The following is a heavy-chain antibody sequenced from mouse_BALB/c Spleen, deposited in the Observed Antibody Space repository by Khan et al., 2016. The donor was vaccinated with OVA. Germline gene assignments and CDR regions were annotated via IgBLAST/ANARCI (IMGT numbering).Heavy chain of an antibody. CDR2: INTYTGEP. J-gene: IGHJ2*01. CDR1: GYTFTNYV. V-gene: IGHV9-3-1*01. Sequence: QIQLVQSGPELKKPGETVKISCKASGYTFTNYVMNWVKQAPGKGLKWMGWINTYTGEPTYSDDFKGRFAFSLETSASTAYLQINNLKNEDTATYVCARSNRDFDYWGQGTTLTVSS. CDR3: ARSNRDFDY. D-gene: IGHD2-5*01.